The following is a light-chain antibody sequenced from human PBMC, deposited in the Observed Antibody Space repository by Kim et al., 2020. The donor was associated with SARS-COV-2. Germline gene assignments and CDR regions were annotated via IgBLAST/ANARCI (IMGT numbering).Light chain of an antibody. V-gene: IGKV3D-20*01. Sequence: SGGSSPKLSSIFVAWYQQKPGLAPRLLMYGATYTAIGIPDRVSGSRSQTNFTLTISRLEPEDSAVYYCQHYGISRQTYGTSPPITFGQGTRLEI. CDR2: GAT. CDR1: PKLSSIF. CDR3: QHYGISRQTYGTSPPIT. J-gene: IGKJ5*01.